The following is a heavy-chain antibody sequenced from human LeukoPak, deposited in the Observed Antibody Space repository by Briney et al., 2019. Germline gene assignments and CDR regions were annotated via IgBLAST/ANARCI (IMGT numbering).Heavy chain of an antibody. CDR1: GGSISSYY. V-gene: IGHV4-59*01. CDR2: IYYSGST. CDR3: ARGEPYYYGMDV. J-gene: IGHJ6*02. Sequence: SETLSLTCTVSGGSISSYYWSWIRQPPGKGPEWIGYIYYSGSTNYNPSLKSRVTISVDTSKNQFSLKLSSVTAADTAVYYCARGEPYYYGMDVWGQGTTVTVSS.